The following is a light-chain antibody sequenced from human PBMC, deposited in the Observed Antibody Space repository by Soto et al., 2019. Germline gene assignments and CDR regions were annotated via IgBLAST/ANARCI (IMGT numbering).Light chain of an antibody. V-gene: IGKV1-39*01. CDR2: TSS. CDR3: QQSYSTPPT. J-gene: IGKJ1*01. CDR1: QSIDRW. Sequence: DIQMTQSPSTLSASVGDRVTITCRASQSIDRWLAWYQQKPGKAPKLVIFTSSSLQSGVPSRFSGSGSGTDFIFTISNLQPEDFATYFCQQSYSTPPTFGQGTKVDIK.